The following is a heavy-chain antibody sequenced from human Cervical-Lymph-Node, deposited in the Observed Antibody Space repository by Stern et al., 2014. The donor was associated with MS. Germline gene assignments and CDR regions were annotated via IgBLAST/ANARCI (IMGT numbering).Heavy chain of an antibody. V-gene: IGHV5-51*01. CDR1: GYSFTLYW. D-gene: IGHD1-26*01. CDR2: IDPGDSDT. J-gene: IGHJ4*02. Sequence: VQLVEPGAQLKKPAETLTLSCKGSGYSFTLYWNGWGRQMPGKGLEWMGIIDPGDSDTRYSPSFQGQVTISADKSISTAYLQWSSLKASDTAMYYCAALVRGSYFYWGQGTLVTVSS. CDR3: AALVRGSYFY.